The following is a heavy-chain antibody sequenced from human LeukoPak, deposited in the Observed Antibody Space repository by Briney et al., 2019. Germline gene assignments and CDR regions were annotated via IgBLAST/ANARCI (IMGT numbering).Heavy chain of an antibody. V-gene: IGHV4-4*09. Sequence: PSETLSLTCTVSGGSISSYYWSWIRQPPGKGLEWIGYIHTSGSTNYNPSLKSRVTISVDTSKNQFSLKLSSVTAADTAVYYCAREIVVVPDNWFDPWGQGTLVTVSS. CDR3: AREIVVVPDNWFDP. D-gene: IGHD2-2*01. CDR2: IHTSGST. J-gene: IGHJ5*02. CDR1: GGSISSYY.